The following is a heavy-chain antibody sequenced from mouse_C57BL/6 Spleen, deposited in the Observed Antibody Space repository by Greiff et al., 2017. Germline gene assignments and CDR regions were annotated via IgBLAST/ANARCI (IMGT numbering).Heavy chain of an antibody. V-gene: IGHV5-9*01. CDR2: ISGGGGNT. D-gene: IGHD1-1*01. CDR1: GFTFSSYT. CDR3: ASPNYYGSPDWYFDV. J-gene: IGHJ1*03. Sequence: DVKLVESGGGLVKPGGSLTLSCAASGFTFSSYTMSWVRQTPEKRLEWVATISGGGGNTYYPDSVKGRFTISRDNATHTLYLQRSSLRSEDTALYYCASPNYYGSPDWYFDVWGTGTTVTVAS.